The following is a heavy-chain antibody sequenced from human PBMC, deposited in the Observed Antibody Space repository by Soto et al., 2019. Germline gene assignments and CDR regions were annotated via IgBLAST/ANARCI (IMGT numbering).Heavy chain of an antibody. Sequence: QITLKESGPTLVKPTQTLTLTCTFSGFSVTSNAVGVGWFRQPPGKALEWLALIYWDDDNHYSPSLKSRLTFTKDTSKNQVVLIMTNMDPVDTATYYCAHGSGWLFDFWGQGTLVTVSS. D-gene: IGHD6-19*01. CDR3: AHGSGWLFDF. J-gene: IGHJ4*02. V-gene: IGHV2-5*02. CDR2: IYWDDDN. CDR1: GFSVTSNAVG.